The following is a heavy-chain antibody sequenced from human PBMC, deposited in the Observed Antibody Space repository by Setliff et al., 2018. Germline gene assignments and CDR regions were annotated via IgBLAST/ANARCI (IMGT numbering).Heavy chain of an antibody. Sequence: PSETLSLTCTVSGYSISSGHYWGWIRQPPGKGLEWVGRIYTSGSTNYNPSLKSRVTMSVDTSKNQFSLKLSSVTAAGTAVYYCARKGISALSGAFDMWGQGTMVTVSS. CDR2: IYTSGST. J-gene: IGHJ3*02. V-gene: IGHV4-38-2*02. D-gene: IGHD1-26*01. CDR1: GYSISSGHY. CDR3: ARKGISALSGAFDM.